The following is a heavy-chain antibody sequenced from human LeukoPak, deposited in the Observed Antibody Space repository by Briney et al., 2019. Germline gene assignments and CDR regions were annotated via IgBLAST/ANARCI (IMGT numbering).Heavy chain of an antibody. Sequence: GGSLRLSCAASGFTFSRYWMNWVRQAPGKGLVWVSRINSDGGTTKYADSVEGRFTISRDNAKNTMYLQMNSLRAEDTAVYYCARENFYGMDVWGQGTTVTVSS. CDR1: GFTFSRYW. CDR2: INSDGGTT. J-gene: IGHJ6*01. CDR3: ARENFYGMDV. V-gene: IGHV3-74*01.